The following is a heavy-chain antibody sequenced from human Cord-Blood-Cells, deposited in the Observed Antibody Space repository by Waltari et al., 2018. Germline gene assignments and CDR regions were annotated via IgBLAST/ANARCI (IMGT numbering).Heavy chain of an antibody. D-gene: IGHD3-16*01. CDR1: GFSLSNARMG. CDR3: ARIRWGWGSYWYCDL. CDR2: IFSNDEK. V-gene: IGHV2-26*01. J-gene: IGHJ2*01. Sequence: QVTLKESGPVLVKPTETLTLTCTVSGFSLSNARMGVSWIRQPPGKALEWLAHIFSNDEKSYSTSLKSRLTISKDTSKSQVVLTMTNMDPVDTVTYYCARIRWGWGSYWYCDLWGRGTLVTVSS.